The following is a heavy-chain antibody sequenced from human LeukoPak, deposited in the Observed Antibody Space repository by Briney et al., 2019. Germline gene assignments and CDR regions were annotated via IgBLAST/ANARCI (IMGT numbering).Heavy chain of an antibody. CDR2: ISGYNGER. Sequence: ASVKVSCKSSGYDFKTYAVSWVRQVPGQGLEWMGWISGYNGERDYPPNFQDRVTMTTDTSTSTAYIELRSLSLDDTAVYYCARGGGHTSSWRSFDLWGQGTLVIVSS. CDR1: GYDFKTYA. J-gene: IGHJ4*02. V-gene: IGHV1-18*01. CDR3: ARGGGHTSSWRSFDL. D-gene: IGHD6-13*01.